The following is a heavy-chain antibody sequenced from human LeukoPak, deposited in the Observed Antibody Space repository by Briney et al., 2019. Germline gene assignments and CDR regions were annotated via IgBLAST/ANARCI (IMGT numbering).Heavy chain of an antibody. CDR1: GYTFTGYY. V-gene: IGHV1-46*01. J-gene: IGHJ3*02. Sequence: GASVKVSCKASGYTFTGYYMHWVRQAPGQGLEWMGIINPSGGSTSYAQKFQGRVTMTRDMSTSTVYMELSSLRSEDTAVYYCARAGGYCSSTSCPPGPDAFDIWGQGIMVTVSS. CDR2: INPSGGST. D-gene: IGHD2-2*01. CDR3: ARAGGYCSSTSCPPGPDAFDI.